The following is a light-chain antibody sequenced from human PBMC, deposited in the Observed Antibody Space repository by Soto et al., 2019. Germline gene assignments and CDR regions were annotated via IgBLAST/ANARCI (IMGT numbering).Light chain of an antibody. CDR2: DVS. Sequence: QSALTQPRSVSGSPGQSVAISCTGTNSNLGDYNYVSWYQQHPGKAPKLMISDVSKRPSGVPDRFSGSKSGNTASLTISGLQAEDGADYYCCSSAGTYTYVFGTGTKVTVL. V-gene: IGLV2-11*01. CDR1: NSNLGDYNY. CDR3: CSSAGTYTYV. J-gene: IGLJ1*01.